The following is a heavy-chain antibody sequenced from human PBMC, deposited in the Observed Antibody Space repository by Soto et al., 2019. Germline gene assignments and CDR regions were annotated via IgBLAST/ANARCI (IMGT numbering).Heavy chain of an antibody. Sequence: QITLKESGPTLVKPTQTLTLTCTFSGFSLSTRGVGVGWIRQPPGKALEWLALIYWDDDKRYSPSLRSRLTIPKDTSKNQVVLTLTNMDPVDTATYYCAHIGISTWFTYWGQGTLVTVSS. CDR2: IYWDDDK. V-gene: IGHV2-5*02. J-gene: IGHJ4*02. CDR1: GFSLSTRGVG. D-gene: IGHD3-10*01. CDR3: AHIGISTWFTY.